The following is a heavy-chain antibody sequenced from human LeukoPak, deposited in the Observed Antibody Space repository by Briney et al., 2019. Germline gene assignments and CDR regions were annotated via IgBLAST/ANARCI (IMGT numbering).Heavy chain of an antibody. D-gene: IGHD3-10*02. CDR1: GGSISSYY. J-gene: IGHJ1*01. CDR3: ARSVVRGYFQH. Sequence: SETLSLTCTVSGGSISSYYWSWIRQPPGKGLEWIGYIYYSGSTNYNPSLKSRVTISVDTSKNQFSLKLSSVTAADTAVYHCARSVVRGYFQHWGQGTLVTVSS. CDR2: IYYSGST. V-gene: IGHV4-59*08.